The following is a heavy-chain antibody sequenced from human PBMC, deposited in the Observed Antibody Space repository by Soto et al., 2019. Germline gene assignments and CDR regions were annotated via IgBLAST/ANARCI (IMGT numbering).Heavy chain of an antibody. D-gene: IGHD3-10*01. J-gene: IGHJ4*02. CDR1: GGSISSSSYY. Sequence: QLPLQESGPGLVKPSETLSLTCTVSGGSISSSSYYWGWIRQPPGKGLEWIGSIYYSGSTYYNPSRNGQXPXSXDTSKNQFSLKLSSVTAADTAVYYCARRGSGSYSDYWGQGTLVTVSS. CDR3: ARRGSGSYSDY. V-gene: IGHV4-39*01. CDR2: IYYSGST.